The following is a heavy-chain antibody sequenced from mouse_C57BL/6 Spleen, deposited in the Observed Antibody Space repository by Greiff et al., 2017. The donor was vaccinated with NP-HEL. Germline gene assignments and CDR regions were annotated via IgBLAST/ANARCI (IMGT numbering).Heavy chain of an antibody. V-gene: IGHV5-4*01. CDR1: GFTFSSYA. CDR2: ISDGGSYT. D-gene: IGHD1-1*01. CDR3: ARDGDYYGSSYGLGFDY. Sequence: EVMLVESGGGLVKPGGSLKLSCAASGFTFSSYAMSWVRQTPEKRLEWVATISDGGSYTYYPDNVKGRFTISRDNAKNNLYLQMSHLKSEDTAMYYCARDGDYYGSSYGLGFDYWGQGTTLTVSS. J-gene: IGHJ2*01.